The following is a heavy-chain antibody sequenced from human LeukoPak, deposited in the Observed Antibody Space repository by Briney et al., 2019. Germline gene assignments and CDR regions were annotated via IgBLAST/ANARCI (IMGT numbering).Heavy chain of an antibody. CDR3: ARDIAAAGRSSGVLSN. V-gene: IGHV4-39*07. Sequence: PSETLSLTCTVSGGSISSSSYYWGWIRQPPGKGLEWIGSIYHSGSTYYNPSLKSRVTISVDTSKNQFSLKLSSVTAADTAVYYCARDIAAAGRSSGVLSNWGQGTLVTVSS. D-gene: IGHD6-13*01. J-gene: IGHJ4*02. CDR1: GGSISSSSYY. CDR2: IYHSGST.